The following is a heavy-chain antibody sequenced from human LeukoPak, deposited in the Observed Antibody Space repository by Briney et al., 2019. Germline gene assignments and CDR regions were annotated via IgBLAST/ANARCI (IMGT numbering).Heavy chain of an antibody. CDR2: IYNSGHT. CDR3: ARAAVTTSRYFQH. J-gene: IGHJ1*01. CDR1: GDSLSRSS. Sequence: SETLSLTCTVSGDSLSRSSWSWIRQPPGKGLEWIGYIYNSGHTNYNPSLKSRVTISEDTSKNQLSLKLSSVTAADTAVYYCARAAVTTSRYFQHWGQGTLVTVSS. V-gene: IGHV4-59*01. D-gene: IGHD4-17*01.